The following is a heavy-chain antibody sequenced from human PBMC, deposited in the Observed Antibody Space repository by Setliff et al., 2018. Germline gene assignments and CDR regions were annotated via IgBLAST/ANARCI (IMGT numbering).Heavy chain of an antibody. V-gene: IGHV4-59*01. CDR3: ARGGTFRYFDY. J-gene: IGHJ4*02. CDR2: VYYSGIA. Sequence: SETLSLTCTVSGGSISTYYWSWIRQPPGKGLEWIGYVYYSGIANYSPSLKSRLTISVDTSKNQFSLKLRSVTAADTAVYYCARGGTFRYFDYWGLGTPVTVSS. CDR1: GGSISTYY. D-gene: IGHD5-12*01.